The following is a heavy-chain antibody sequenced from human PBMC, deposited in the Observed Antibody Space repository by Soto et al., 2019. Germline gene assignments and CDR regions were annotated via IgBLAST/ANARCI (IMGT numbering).Heavy chain of an antibody. D-gene: IGHD4-17*01. CDR2: ISAGGGST. J-gene: IGHJ3*01. Sequence: GGSMRLSCAASGFTFSSYAMSWVRHAPGKGLEWVSAISAGGGSTYYADSVKGRFTISRDNSINMLYLQMNSLRTEDTAVYYSAHPRGYGVFDAYDFWGQGALVTVSS. CDR1: GFTFSSYA. V-gene: IGHV3-23*01. CDR3: AHPRGYGVFDAYDF.